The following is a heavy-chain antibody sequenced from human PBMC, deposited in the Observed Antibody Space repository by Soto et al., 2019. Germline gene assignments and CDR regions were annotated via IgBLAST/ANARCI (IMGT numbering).Heavy chain of an antibody. CDR1: GGSFSGYY. CDR3: ARVIVVVTAAPLYFDY. J-gene: IGHJ4*02. V-gene: IGHV4-34*01. D-gene: IGHD2-2*01. CDR2: INHSGST. Sequence: SETLSLTCAVYGGSFSGYYWSWIRQPPGKWLEWIGEINHSGSTNYNPSLKSRVTISVDTSKNQFSLKLSSVTAADTAVYYGARVIVVVTAAPLYFDYWGQGTLVTVS.